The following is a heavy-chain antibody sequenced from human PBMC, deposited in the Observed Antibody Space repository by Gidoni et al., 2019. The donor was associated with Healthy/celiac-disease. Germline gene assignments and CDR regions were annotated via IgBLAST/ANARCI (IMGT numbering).Heavy chain of an antibody. J-gene: IGHJ6*02. CDR1: GGSFSGYY. V-gene: IGHV4-34*01. D-gene: IGHD3-10*01. CDR2: INHSGST. Sequence: QVQLQQWGAGLLKPSETLSLTCAVYGGSFSGYYWSWIRQPPGKGLEWIGEINHSGSTNYNPSLKSRVTISVDTSKNQFSLKLSSVTAADTAVYYCARARYYGSGRRYYYGMDVWGQGTTVTVSS. CDR3: ARARYYGSGRRYYYGMDV.